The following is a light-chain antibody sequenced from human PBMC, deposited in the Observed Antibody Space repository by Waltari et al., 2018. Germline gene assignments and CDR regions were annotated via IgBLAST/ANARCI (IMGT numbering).Light chain of an antibody. CDR2: DAP. Sequence: EIVLTQSPATLSLSPGERATLSCRASQSVSSYLAWYQQKPGQAPRLLIYDAPNRATCIPARFSGSGSGTDFTLTISSLEPEDFAVYYCQQRSNWPYTFGQGTKLEI. CDR3: QQRSNWPYT. J-gene: IGKJ2*01. V-gene: IGKV3-11*01. CDR1: QSVSSY.